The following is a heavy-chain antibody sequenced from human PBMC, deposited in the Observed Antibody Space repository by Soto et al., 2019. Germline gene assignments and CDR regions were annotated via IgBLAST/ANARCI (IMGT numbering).Heavy chain of an antibody. V-gene: IGHV1-69*06. CDR2: IIPIFGTA. CDR3: ARKEYSSMEG. CDR1: GGTFSSYA. D-gene: IGHD6-6*01. Sequence: SVQVSCKASGGTFSSYAISWVRQAPGQVLEWMGGIIPIFGTANYAQKFQGRVTITADKSTSTAYMELSSLRSEDTAVYYCARKEYSSMEGWGQGTTVTVSS. J-gene: IGHJ6*02.